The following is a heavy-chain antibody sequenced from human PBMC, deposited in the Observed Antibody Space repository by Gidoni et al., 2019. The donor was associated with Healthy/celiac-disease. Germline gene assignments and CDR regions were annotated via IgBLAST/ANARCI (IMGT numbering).Heavy chain of an antibody. CDR2: IYYSGST. CDR1: GGSISSSRYY. Sequence: QLQLQESGPGLVKPSETLSLTCTVSGGSISSSRYYWGWIRQPPGKGLEWIGSIYYSGSTYYNPSLKSRVTISVDTSKNQFSLKLSSVTAADTAVYYCARLGSYSPSFDYWGQGTLVTVSS. CDR3: ARLGSYSPSFDY. D-gene: IGHD1-26*01. J-gene: IGHJ4*02. V-gene: IGHV4-39*01.